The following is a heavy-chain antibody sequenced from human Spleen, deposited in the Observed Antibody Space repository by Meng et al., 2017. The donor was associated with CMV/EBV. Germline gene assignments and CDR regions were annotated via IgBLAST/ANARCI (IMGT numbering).Heavy chain of an antibody. Sequence: GESLKISCAASGFIFSSYAMTWVRQAPGKGLEWVSGISGSGASTLFADSVRGRFTISRDNSKNALYLQMNSLRAEDSAFYFCARGAPGVVAPAAIGNDYWGHGTLVTVSS. J-gene: IGHJ4*01. V-gene: IGHV3-23*01. CDR3: ARGAPGVVAPAAIGNDY. CDR2: ISGSGAST. CDR1: GFIFSSYA. D-gene: IGHD2-2*02.